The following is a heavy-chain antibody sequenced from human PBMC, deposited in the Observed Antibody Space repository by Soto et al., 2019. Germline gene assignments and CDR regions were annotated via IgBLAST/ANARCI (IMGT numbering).Heavy chain of an antibody. V-gene: IGHV4-59*01. CDR3: ARDKGQAHYDFWSGYSGWFDP. CDR1: GGSISSYY. CDR2: IYYSGST. D-gene: IGHD3-3*01. Sequence: SETLSLTCTVSGGSISSYYWSWIRQPPGKGLEWIGYIYYSGSTNYNPSLKSRVTISVDTSENQFSLKLSSVTAADTAVYYCARDKGQAHYDFWSGYSGWFDPWGQGTLVTVSS. J-gene: IGHJ5*02.